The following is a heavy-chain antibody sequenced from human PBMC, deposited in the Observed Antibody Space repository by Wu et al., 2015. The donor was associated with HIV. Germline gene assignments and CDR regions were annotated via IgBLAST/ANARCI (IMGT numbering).Heavy chain of an antibody. J-gene: IGHJ4*01. CDR1: GYTFTTYY. V-gene: IGHV1-2*02. Sequence: QVQLVQSGAEVMKPGASVKVSCKASGYTFTTYYLHWVRQAPGQGLEWMGWINTQTGGTNXVQKFQGRVSMTRDTSITTAYLELRSLTSDDTAMYFCASGRTTARRRGWGQGNPCPPSHQ. CDR2: INTQTGGT. D-gene: IGHD1/OR15-1a*01. CDR3: ASGRTTARRRG.